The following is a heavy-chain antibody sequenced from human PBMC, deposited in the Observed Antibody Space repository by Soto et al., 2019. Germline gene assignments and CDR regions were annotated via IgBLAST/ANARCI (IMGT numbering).Heavy chain of an antibody. CDR3: ARQWGTDAFDI. V-gene: IGHV4-59*08. CDR2: IYYICST. J-gene: IGHJ3*02. Sequence: PSETLSLTCTVSGGSISSYYWSWIRQPPVKGLEWIGYIYYICSTNYSPSLKSRVTISVDTSKNHFSLKLNSVTAADTAVYYCARQWGTDAFDIWGQGTMVTVSS. D-gene: IGHD3-16*01. CDR1: GGSISSYY.